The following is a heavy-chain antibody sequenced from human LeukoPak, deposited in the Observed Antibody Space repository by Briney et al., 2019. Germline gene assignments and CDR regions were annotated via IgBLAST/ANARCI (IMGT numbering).Heavy chain of an antibody. CDR2: IYSGGST. Sequence: GGSLRLSCAASGFTVSSNFMSWVRQAPGKGLEWVSIIYSGGSTSYADSVKGRFTISRDNSKNTLYLQMNSLRAEDTAVYYCASPSGSRGIVFDYWGQGTLVTVSS. V-gene: IGHV3-53*01. D-gene: IGHD3-10*01. CDR3: ASPSGSRGIVFDY. J-gene: IGHJ4*02. CDR1: GFTVSSNF.